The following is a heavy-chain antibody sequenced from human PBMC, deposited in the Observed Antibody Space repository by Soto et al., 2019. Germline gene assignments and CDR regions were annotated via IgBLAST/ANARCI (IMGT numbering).Heavy chain of an antibody. V-gene: IGHV2-26*01. Sequence: QVTLKESGPVLVKPTETLTLRCTVSGLSITDSEMGVSWIRQPPGQPLEWLAHIDSSGEKSYRTFLKSRLAISKDTSKSQIVLTMTNMDPADTATYCCALRHLAVAVSPWFDPGGQGIPVTVS. J-gene: IGHJ5*01. CDR3: ALRHLAVAVSPWFDP. CDR2: IDSSGEK. D-gene: IGHD6-19*01. CDR1: GLSITDSEMG.